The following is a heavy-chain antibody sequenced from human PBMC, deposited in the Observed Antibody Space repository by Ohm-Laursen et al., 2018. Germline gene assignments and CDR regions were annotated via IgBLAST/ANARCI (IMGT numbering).Heavy chain of an antibody. V-gene: IGHV2-70*11. J-gene: IGHJ6*02. CDR2: FDWDDDK. Sequence: TQTLTLTCTFSGFSLSTRGMCVSWIRQPPGKALEWLARFDWDDDKYYSTSLRTRLTISKDTSKNQVVLTMTNMDPVDTGTYYCARSPDYGYGMDVWGQGTTVTVSS. D-gene: IGHD4-17*01. CDR3: ARSPDYGYGMDV. CDR1: GFSLSTRGMC.